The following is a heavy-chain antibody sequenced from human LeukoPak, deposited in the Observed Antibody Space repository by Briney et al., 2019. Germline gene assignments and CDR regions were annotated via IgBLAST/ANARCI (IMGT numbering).Heavy chain of an antibody. CDR1: GGSFSGYY. CDR2: INHSGST. Sequence: SETLSLTCAVYGGSFSGYYWSWIRQPPGKGLEWIGEINHSGSTNYNPSLKSRVTISVDTSKNLFSLKLSSVTAADTAVYYYARGQYSSSWYDYYYMDVWGKGTTVTVSS. D-gene: IGHD6-13*01. CDR3: ARGQYSSSWYDYYYMDV. J-gene: IGHJ6*03. V-gene: IGHV4-34*01.